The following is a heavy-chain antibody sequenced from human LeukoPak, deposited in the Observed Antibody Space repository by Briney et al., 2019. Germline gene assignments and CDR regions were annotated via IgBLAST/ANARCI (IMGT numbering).Heavy chain of an antibody. Sequence: GESLRLSCATSGFTFSFYGMHWVRQAPGKGLEWVAFIQYDGSFKFYADSVQGRFSISRDNSKNTLLLQMNSLRADDTAVYYCAKTSDQLLYSKFDFWGQGTLVTVSS. CDR3: AKTSDQLLYSKFDF. CDR2: IQYDGSFK. CDR1: GFTFSFYG. J-gene: IGHJ4*02. D-gene: IGHD2-2*02. V-gene: IGHV3-30*02.